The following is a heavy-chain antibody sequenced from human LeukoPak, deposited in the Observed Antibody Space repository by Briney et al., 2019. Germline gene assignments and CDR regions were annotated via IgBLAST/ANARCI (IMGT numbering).Heavy chain of an antibody. V-gene: IGHV3-53*01. J-gene: IGHJ4*02. Sequence: PGGSLSLSCAASGFTFSSNYMSWVRQAPGKGLEWVSVIYSGGSTYYADSVKGRFTISRDNSKNTLYLQMNSLRAEDTAVYYCARVRYSSGWYFDYWGQGTLVTVSS. CDR1: GFTFSSNY. CDR2: IYSGGST. CDR3: ARVRYSSGWYFDY. D-gene: IGHD6-19*01.